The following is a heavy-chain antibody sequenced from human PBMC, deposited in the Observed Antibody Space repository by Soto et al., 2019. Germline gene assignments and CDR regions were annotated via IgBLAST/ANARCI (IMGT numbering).Heavy chain of an antibody. D-gene: IGHD4-17*01. CDR1: GFTFSSYA. V-gene: IGHV3-30-3*01. J-gene: IGHJ4*02. CDR2: ISYDGSNK. CDR3: ARGDDYGDRKAD. Sequence: QVQLVESGGGVVQPGRSLRLSCAASGFTFSSYAKHWVRQAPGKGLEWVAVISYDGSNKYYADSVKGRFTISRDNTKNKMYLQMNSLRAEDTAVYDCARGDDYGDRKADWGQGTLVTVSS.